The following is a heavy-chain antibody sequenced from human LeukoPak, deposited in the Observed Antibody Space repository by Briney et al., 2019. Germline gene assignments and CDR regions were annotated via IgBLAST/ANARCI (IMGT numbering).Heavy chain of an antibody. CDR3: VGDFRFLEDY. D-gene: IGHD3-3*01. CDR2: IRYDGSNK. Sequence: GGSLRLSCAASGFTFSSYGMHWVRQAPGKGLEWVAFIRYDGSNKYYADSVKGRFTISRDNSKNTLYLQMNSLRAEDTAVYYCVGDFRFLEDYWGQGTLVTVSS. CDR1: GFTFSSYG. J-gene: IGHJ4*02. V-gene: IGHV3-30*02.